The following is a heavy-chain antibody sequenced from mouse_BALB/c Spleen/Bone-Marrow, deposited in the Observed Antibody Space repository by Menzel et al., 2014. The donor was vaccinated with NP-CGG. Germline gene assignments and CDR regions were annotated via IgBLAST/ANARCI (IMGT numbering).Heavy chain of an antibody. D-gene: IGHD2-2*01. Sequence: QVQPQQSGAELMKPGASVKISCKATGYTFDSYWIDWVKQRPGHGLEWIGEILPGSGSTNYNEKFKGKATFTTDTSSNTAYMQLSSLTSEDSAVYYCARGGYGYLFAYWGQGTLVTVSA. J-gene: IGHJ3*01. V-gene: IGHV1-9*01. CDR3: ARGGYGYLFAY. CDR2: ILPGSGST. CDR1: GYTFDSYW.